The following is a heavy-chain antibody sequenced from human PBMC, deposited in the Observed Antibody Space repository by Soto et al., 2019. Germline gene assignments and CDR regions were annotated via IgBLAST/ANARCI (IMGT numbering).Heavy chain of an antibody. V-gene: IGHV1-69*05. CDR1: GGTFNNYP. J-gene: IGHJ6*02. D-gene: IGHD1-20*01. CDR2: SIPIFGTA. CDR3: ARAPPITGTHYYYDYYGMDV. Sequence: SVKVSCKASGGTFNNYPITWVRQAPGQGLEWMGGSIPIFGTANYAQKFQGRVTMTRNTSISTAYMELSSLRSEDTAVYYCARAPPITGTHYYYDYYGMDVWGQGTTVTVSS.